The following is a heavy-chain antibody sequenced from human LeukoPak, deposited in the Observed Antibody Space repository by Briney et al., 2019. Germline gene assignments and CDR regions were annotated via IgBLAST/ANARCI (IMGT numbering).Heavy chain of an antibody. Sequence: GGSLRLSCAASGFTFSSYGMHWVRQAPGKGLEWVAFIRYDGSNKYYADSVKGRFTISRDNSKNTLYLQMNSLRAEDTAVYYCAKEIGEIAAARGFFDYWGQGTLVTVSS. J-gene: IGHJ4*02. V-gene: IGHV3-30*02. CDR2: IRYDGSNK. CDR1: GFTFSSYG. CDR3: AKEIGEIAAARGFFDY. D-gene: IGHD6-13*01.